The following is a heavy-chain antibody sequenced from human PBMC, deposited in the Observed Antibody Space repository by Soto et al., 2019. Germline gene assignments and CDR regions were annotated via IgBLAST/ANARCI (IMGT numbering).Heavy chain of an antibody. CDR3: ATKGRNYYYGMDV. V-gene: IGHV4-61*01. CDR1: GGSVSSGSYY. D-gene: IGHD2-15*01. CDR2: IYYSGST. Sequence: SETLSLTCTVSGGSVSSGSYYWSWIRQPPGKGLEWIGYIYYSGSTNYNPSLKSRVTISVDTSKNQFSLKLSSVTAADTAVYYCATKGRNYYYGMDVWGQGTTVTVS. J-gene: IGHJ6*02.